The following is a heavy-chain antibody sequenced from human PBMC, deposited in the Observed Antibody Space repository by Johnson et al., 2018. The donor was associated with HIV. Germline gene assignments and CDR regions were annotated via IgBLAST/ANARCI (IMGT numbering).Heavy chain of an antibody. CDR1: GFTFDDYA. V-gene: IGHV3-9*01. Sequence: VQLVESGGGVAQPGGSLRLSCAASGFTFDDYAMHWVRQAPGKGLEWVSGISWNSGSIGYADSVKGRFTISRDNAKNSLYLQMNSLRADDTALYYCARGLAYCGGDCSNAFDIWGQGTMVTVSS. J-gene: IGHJ3*02. CDR3: ARGLAYCGGDCSNAFDI. CDR2: ISWNSGSI. D-gene: IGHD2-21*02.